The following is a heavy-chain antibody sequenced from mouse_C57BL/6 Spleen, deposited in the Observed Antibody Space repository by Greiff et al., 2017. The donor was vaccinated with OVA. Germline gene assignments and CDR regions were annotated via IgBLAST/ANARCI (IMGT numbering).Heavy chain of an antibody. Sequence: EVKLMESGGGLVQPGGSLSLSCAASGFTFTDYYMSWVRQPPGKALEWLGFIRNKANGYTTEYSASVKGRFTISRDNSQSILYLQMNALRAEDSATYYCARGGYDYFFDYWGQGTTLTVSS. V-gene: IGHV7-3*01. CDR3: ARGGYDYFFDY. CDR2: IRNKANGYTT. CDR1: GFTFTDYY. D-gene: IGHD2-4*01. J-gene: IGHJ2*01.